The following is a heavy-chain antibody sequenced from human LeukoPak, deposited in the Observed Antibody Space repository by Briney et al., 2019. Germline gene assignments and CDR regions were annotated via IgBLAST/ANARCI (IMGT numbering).Heavy chain of an antibody. CDR1: GYTFTSYD. J-gene: IGHJ1*01. D-gene: IGHD3/OR15-3a*01. Sequence: GASVNVSCKASGYTFTSYDINWVRQAPGQGLEWMGWMNPNSGNTGYAQKFQGRVTMTRNTSISTAYMALSSLRSEDTAVYYCARGPARTAEYFQHWGQGTLVTVSS. V-gene: IGHV1-8*01. CDR3: ARGPARTAEYFQH. CDR2: MNPNSGNT.